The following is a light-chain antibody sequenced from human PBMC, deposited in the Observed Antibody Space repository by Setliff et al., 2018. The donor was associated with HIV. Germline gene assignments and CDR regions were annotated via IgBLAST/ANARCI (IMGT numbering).Light chain of an antibody. V-gene: IGLV2-14*03. CDR3: SSYTASSTLV. CDR2: DVS. CDR1: SSDVGGYNY. J-gene: IGLJ3*02. Sequence: QSALAQPASVSGSPGQSITISCTGSSSDVGGYNYVSWYQQHPGKAPKLMIYDVSQRPSGVSDRFSGSKSGTTASLTISGLQPEDESDYYCSSYTASSTLVFGGGTKVTV.